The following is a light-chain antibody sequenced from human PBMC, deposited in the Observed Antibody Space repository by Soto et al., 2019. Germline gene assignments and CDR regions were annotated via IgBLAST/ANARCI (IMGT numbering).Light chain of an antibody. Sequence: TLIEKQGESATLPRRARQSVSSNFAWYQQKPGQAPRLLIYGASTRATGIPDRFSGSGSGTDFTLTIIRLEREDFAVYYWQQYGRSGIVGQVTNVDIK. J-gene: IGKJ1*01. CDR3: QQYGRSGI. CDR1: QSVSSN. V-gene: IGKV3-20*01. CDR2: GAS.